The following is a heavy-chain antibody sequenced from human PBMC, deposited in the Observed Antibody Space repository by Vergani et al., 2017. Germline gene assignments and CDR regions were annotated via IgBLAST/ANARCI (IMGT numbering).Heavy chain of an antibody. J-gene: IGHJ6*03. D-gene: IGHD1-14*01. Sequence: EVQLVESGGGLVKPGGSLRLSCAASGFTFSSYSMNWVRQAPGKGLEWVSSISSSSSYIYYADSVKGRFTISRDNAKNSLYLQMNSLRAEDTAVYYCARDYRGGYYYYMDGWGKGTTVTVSS. CDR2: ISSSSSYI. V-gene: IGHV3-21*01. CDR1: GFTFSSYS. CDR3: ARDYRGGYYYYMDG.